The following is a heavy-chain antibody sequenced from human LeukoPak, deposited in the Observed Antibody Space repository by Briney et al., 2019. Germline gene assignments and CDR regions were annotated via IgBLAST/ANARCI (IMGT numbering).Heavy chain of an antibody. Sequence: SETLSLTCTVSGASISSGTYYWSWIRQPPGKGLEWIGYISHSGSTFYNPSLKSRVTMSVDRSKNQFSLKLSSVTAADTAVYYCARGLYSSSWPDAFDIWGQGTMVTVSS. CDR2: ISHSGST. D-gene: IGHD6-13*01. CDR1: GASISSGTYY. CDR3: ARGLYSSSWPDAFDI. J-gene: IGHJ3*02. V-gene: IGHV4-30-2*02.